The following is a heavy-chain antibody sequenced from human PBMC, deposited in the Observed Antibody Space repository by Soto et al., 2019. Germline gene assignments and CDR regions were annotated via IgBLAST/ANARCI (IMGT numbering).Heavy chain of an antibody. CDR2: IYYSGST. J-gene: IGHJ4*02. CDR1: GGSISSYY. CDR3: ARDGEYYGSGSYGQFGY. V-gene: IGHV4-59*12. Sequence: PSETLSLTCTVSGGSISSYYWSWIRQPPGKGLEWIGYIYYSGSTNYNPSLKSRVTISVDTSKNQFSLKLSSVTAADTAVYYCARDGEYYGSGSYGQFGYWGQGTLVTVSS. D-gene: IGHD3-10*01.